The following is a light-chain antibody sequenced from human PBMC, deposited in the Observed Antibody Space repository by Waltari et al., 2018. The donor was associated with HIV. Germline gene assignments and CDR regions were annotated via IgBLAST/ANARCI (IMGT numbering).Light chain of an antibody. CDR1: NIGSKS. CDR2: DDS. V-gene: IGLV3-21*02. J-gene: IGLJ2*01. CDR3: QVWDTAATEHVT. Sequence: SYLLAHPPSVSVAPGQTAILTCGGNNIGSKSVHWYLQKPGQAPFLIVYDDSDRPSGVPVRFSGSNSGNTATLTISGVEAGDEADYVCQVWDTAATEHVTFGGGTKLSVL.